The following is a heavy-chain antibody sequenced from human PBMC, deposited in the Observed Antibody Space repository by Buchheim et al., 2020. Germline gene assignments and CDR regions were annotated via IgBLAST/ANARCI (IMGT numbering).Heavy chain of an antibody. CDR3: ARADGIGNYFIDY. CDR2: ISYYSSYL. J-gene: IGHJ4*02. V-gene: IGHV3-21*01. Sequence: EVQLVESGGGLVKPGGSLRLSCVASGFTFTSSXMNWVRQAPGKGLEWVSSISYYSSYLYDSDSVKGRFXISRDDAKNSLYLQMNSLTAEDTAVYYCARADGIGNYFIDYWGQGTL. D-gene: IGHD2/OR15-2a*01. CDR1: GFTFTSSX.